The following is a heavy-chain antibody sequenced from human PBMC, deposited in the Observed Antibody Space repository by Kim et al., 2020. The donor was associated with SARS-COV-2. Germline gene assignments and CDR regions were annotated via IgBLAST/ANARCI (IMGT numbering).Heavy chain of an antibody. V-gene: IGHV3-48*03. Sequence: SVKGRFTISRDNAKVSLYLQMNSLRGEDTAVYYCAIERDIAVAGIDAFGIWGQGTLVTVSS. J-gene: IGHJ3*02. D-gene: IGHD6-19*01. CDR3: AIERDIAVAGIDAFGI.